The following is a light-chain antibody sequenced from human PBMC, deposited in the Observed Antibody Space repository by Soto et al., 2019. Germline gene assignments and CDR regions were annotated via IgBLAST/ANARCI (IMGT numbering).Light chain of an antibody. CDR3: TSWTTSTTMI. J-gene: IGLJ2*01. CDR2: DVN. Sequence: QSALTQPASVSGSPGQSITISCTGTSSDIGAYNFVSWYQQHPGKAPKLTLYDVNIRPSGVSNRFSGSKSGNTASLTISGLQAEDEADYYCTSWTTSTTMIFGGGTKLTLL. CDR1: SSDIGAYNF. V-gene: IGLV2-14*03.